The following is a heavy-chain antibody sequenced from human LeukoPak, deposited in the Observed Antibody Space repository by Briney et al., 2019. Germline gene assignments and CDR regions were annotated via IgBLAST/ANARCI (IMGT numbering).Heavy chain of an antibody. D-gene: IGHD2-2*01. CDR3: AKDRSTMPGYYYFYMDV. Sequence: GGSLRLSCSASGFTFSNYAMTWVRLTPGKGLECVSGISGSGNGTFYADSVKGRFTISRDNSKNTLYLQMNSLRAEDTAVYYCAKDRSTMPGYYYFYMDVWGKGTTVTVSS. CDR1: GFTFSNYA. J-gene: IGHJ6*03. CDR2: ISGSGNGT. V-gene: IGHV3-23*01.